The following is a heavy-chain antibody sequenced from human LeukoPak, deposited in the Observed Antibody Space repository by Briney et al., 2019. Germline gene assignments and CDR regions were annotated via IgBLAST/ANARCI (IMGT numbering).Heavy chain of an antibody. CDR1: GFTFSSYW. J-gene: IGHJ3*02. Sequence: PGRSLRLSCAASGFTFSSYWMHWVRQAPGKGLVWVSRINRDGSTTNYADSVKGRFTISRDNAKNTLYLQMNSLRAEDTAVYYCARGYSSTWYNAFDIWGQGTMVTVSS. D-gene: IGHD6-13*01. CDR2: INRDGSTT. CDR3: ARGYSSTWYNAFDI. V-gene: IGHV3-74*01.